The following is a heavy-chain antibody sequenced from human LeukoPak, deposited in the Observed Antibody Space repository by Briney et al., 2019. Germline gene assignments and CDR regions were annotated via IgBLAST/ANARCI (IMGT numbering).Heavy chain of an antibody. CDR3: GRDWDWHVQF. CDR2: IGVFNGNR. V-gene: IGHV1-18*01. J-gene: IGHJ4*02. D-gene: IGHD1-26*01. Sequence: ASVKVSFKTSGYTFIRYGFSWVRQAPGQGLEWIGWIGVFNGNRNYAKSVQGRITLTADTSTNTTYMELRSLTSDDTAVYFCGRDWDWHVQFWGQGTLITVSS. CDR1: GYTFIRYG.